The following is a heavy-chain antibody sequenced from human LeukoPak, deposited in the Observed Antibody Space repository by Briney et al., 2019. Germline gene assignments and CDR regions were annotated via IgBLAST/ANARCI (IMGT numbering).Heavy chain of an antibody. CDR3: AKRGVVIRVILVGFHKEAYYFDS. Sequence: GSLRLSCAVSGITLSNYGMSWARQAPGKGLEWVAGISDSGGRTNYADSVKGRFTISRDNPKNTIYLQMNSLRAEDTAVYFCAKRGVVIRVILVGFHKEAYYFDSWGQGALVTVSS. V-gene: IGHV3-23*01. CDR1: GITLSNYG. J-gene: IGHJ4*02. D-gene: IGHD3-22*01. CDR2: ISDSGGRT.